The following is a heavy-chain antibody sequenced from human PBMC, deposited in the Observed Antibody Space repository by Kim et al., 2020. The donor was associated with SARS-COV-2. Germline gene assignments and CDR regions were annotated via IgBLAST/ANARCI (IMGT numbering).Heavy chain of an antibody. CDR3: ARPRIAAAGLVY. V-gene: IGHV1-3*01. Sequence: KNSQKFQGRVTITRDTDASTAYMELSSLRSEDTAVYYCARPRIAAAGLVYWGQGTLVTVSS. J-gene: IGHJ4*02. D-gene: IGHD6-13*01.